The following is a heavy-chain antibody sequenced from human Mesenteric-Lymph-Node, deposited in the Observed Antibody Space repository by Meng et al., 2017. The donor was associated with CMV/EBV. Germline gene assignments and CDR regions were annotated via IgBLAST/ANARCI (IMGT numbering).Heavy chain of an antibody. D-gene: IGHD5-24*01. J-gene: IGHJ6*02. Sequence: GFALTTSGVGVSWIRQPPGKALEWLALMYWDDDKSDSPALKSRRTITKDNNKNQVVHTRTNRDPVHTATDYCAHMKMGNYYDAMDDWGQGTAVTVSS. CDR2: MYWDDDK. CDR3: AHMKMGNYYDAMDD. V-gene: IGHV2-5*02. CDR1: GFALTTSGVG.